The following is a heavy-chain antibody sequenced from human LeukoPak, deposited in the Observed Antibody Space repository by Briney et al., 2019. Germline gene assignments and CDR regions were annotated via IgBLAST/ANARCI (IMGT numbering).Heavy chain of an antibody. CDR1: GGSFSGYY. CDR3: ARVGQVVPAAKKEFDP. V-gene: IGHV4-34*01. Sequence: SETMSLTCAVYGGSFSGYYWSWIRQPPGKGLEWIGEIKHSGSTNYNPSLKSRVTMSVDTSKNQFSLKLSSVTAADTAVYYCARVGQVVPAAKKEFDPWGQGTLVTVSS. D-gene: IGHD2-2*01. J-gene: IGHJ5*02. CDR2: IKHSGST.